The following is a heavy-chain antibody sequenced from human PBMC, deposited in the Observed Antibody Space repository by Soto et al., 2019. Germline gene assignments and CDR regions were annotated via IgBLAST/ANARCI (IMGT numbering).Heavy chain of an antibody. CDR1: GGSISSSNW. D-gene: IGHD1-26*01. CDR2: IYHSGST. Sequence: SETLSLTCAVSGGSISSSNWWSWVRQPPGKGLEWIGEIYHSGSTNYNPSLKSRVTISVDKSKNQFSLKLSSVTAADTAGYYCARGIVGATRGFDPWGQGTLVTVSS. J-gene: IGHJ5*02. V-gene: IGHV4-4*02. CDR3: ARGIVGATRGFDP.